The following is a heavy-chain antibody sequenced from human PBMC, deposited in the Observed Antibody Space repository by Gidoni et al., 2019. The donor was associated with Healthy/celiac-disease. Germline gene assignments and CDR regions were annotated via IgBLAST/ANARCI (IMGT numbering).Heavy chain of an antibody. V-gene: IGHV7-4-1*02. CDR3: ARGVAHWYNMWYYYYGMDV. D-gene: IGHD1-1*01. J-gene: IGHJ6*02. CDR1: GYTFTSYA. Sequence: QVQLVQSGSELKKPGASVKVSCKASGYTFTSYAMNWVRQAPGQGLEWMGWINTNPGNPTYAQGFTGRFVFSLDTSVSTAYLQISSLKAEDTAVYYCARGVAHWYNMWYYYYGMDVWGQGTTVTVSS. CDR2: INTNPGNP.